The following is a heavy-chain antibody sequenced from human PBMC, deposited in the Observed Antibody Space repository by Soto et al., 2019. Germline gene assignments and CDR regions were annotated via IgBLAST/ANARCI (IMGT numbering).Heavy chain of an antibody. Sequence: GGSLRLPCAASGFTFSSYAMSWVRQAPGKGLEWVSAISGSGGSTYYADSVKGRFTISRDNSKNTLYLQMNSLRAEDTAVYYCAKDIMVRGVQNDYWGQGTLVTVSS. D-gene: IGHD3-10*01. CDR2: ISGSGGST. CDR1: GFTFSSYA. CDR3: AKDIMVRGVQNDY. V-gene: IGHV3-23*01. J-gene: IGHJ4*02.